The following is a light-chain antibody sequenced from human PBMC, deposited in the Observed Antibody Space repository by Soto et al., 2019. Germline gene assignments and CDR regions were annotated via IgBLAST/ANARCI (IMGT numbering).Light chain of an antibody. CDR1: QDISNY. Sequence: DIQMTQSPSSLSASVGDRVTITCRASQDISNYLAWYQQKPGKVPKLLIYAAFTFHSGVPSRFSGSRSGTDFTLTITGLQPEYVANYYCQNYNGSPWTFGKGTKVEIE. CDR2: AAF. V-gene: IGKV1-27*01. J-gene: IGKJ1*01. CDR3: QNYNGSPWT.